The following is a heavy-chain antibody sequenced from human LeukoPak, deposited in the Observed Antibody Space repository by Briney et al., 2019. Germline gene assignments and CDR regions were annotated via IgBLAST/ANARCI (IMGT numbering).Heavy chain of an antibody. J-gene: IGHJ4*02. CDR3: AREGPERVFDY. Sequence: GGSLRLSCAASGFTFSSFAIHWVRQAPGKGLEWVAIISYDGSDKYYADSVKGRFTISRDNSKNTLYLQMNSLRAEDTAVYYCAREGPERVFDYWGRGTPVTVSS. CDR1: GFTFSSFA. D-gene: IGHD1-1*01. CDR2: ISYDGSDK. V-gene: IGHV3-30-3*01.